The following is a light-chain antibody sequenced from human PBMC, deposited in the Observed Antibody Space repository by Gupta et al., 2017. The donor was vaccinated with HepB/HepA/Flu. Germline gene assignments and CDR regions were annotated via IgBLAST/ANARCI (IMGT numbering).Light chain of an antibody. CDR1: QAIGRH. V-gene: IGKV1-6*01. Sequence: AIQMTQSPSSLSASVGDRVTITCRASQAIGRHLEWYQQQLGKAPKLPIYVATTSQTAVPSRFSGSGSVTDFTLTIDSLQPEDFATYYFPHNYTFPRMFGQGTKVDIK. J-gene: IGKJ1*01. CDR2: VAT. CDR3: PHNYTFPRM.